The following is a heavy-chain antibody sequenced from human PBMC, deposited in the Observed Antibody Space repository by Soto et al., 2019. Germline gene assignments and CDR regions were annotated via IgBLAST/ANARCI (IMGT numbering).Heavy chain of an antibody. Sequence: PSETLSLTCTVSGGSISSYYWSWIRQPPGKGLEWIGYIYYSGSTNYNPSLKSRVTISVDTSKNQFSLKLSSVTAADTAVYYCARGGDYDFWSGSILHYYHMDVWGKGTTVTVS. CDR3: ARGGDYDFWSGSILHYYHMDV. CDR1: GGSISSYY. CDR2: IYYSGST. D-gene: IGHD3-3*01. V-gene: IGHV4-59*01. J-gene: IGHJ6*03.